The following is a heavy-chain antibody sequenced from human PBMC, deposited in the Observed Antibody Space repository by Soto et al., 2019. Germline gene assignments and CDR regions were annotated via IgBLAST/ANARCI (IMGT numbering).Heavy chain of an antibody. D-gene: IGHD6-6*01. CDR2: INPNSGGT. CDR3: ARDAVAARRDYYYYGMDV. J-gene: IGHJ6*02. Sequence: GSSVKVSCKASGGTFSSYAISWVRQAPGQGLEWMGWINPNSGGTNYAQKFQGWVTMTRDTSISTAYMELSRLRSDDTAVYYCARDAVAARRDYYYYGMDVWGQGTTVTVSS. V-gene: IGHV1-2*04. CDR1: GGTFSSYA.